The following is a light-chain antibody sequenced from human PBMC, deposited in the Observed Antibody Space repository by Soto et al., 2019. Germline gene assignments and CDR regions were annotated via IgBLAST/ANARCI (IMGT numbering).Light chain of an antibody. CDR3: CSYASSTTYV. Sequence: QSVLTQPPSASGSPGQSVTISCTGTSSDVGGYNYVSWYQQHPGKAPKLMIYEVTKRPSGVPDRFSASKSDNTASLTVSGLQAEDEADYYCCSYASSTTYVFGTGTKVTVL. CDR2: EVT. J-gene: IGLJ1*01. V-gene: IGLV2-8*01. CDR1: SSDVGGYNY.